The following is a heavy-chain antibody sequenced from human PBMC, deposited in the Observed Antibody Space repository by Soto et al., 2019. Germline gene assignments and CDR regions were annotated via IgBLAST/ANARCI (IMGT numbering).Heavy chain of an antibody. J-gene: IGHJ2*01. CDR1: GYTFSYYN. CDR2: IHADNGNA. Sequence: QVQIVQSGAEVKKPGASVKLSCKGSGYTFSYYNVHWVRQAPGQRLEWMGWIHADNGNAKYSQKFQGRVTITRDPSGNTAYMELCNLRSEDTAVYYCARELDYWYFDLWGRGTLVTVSS. V-gene: IGHV1-3*01. CDR3: ARELDYWYFDL. D-gene: IGHD1-1*01.